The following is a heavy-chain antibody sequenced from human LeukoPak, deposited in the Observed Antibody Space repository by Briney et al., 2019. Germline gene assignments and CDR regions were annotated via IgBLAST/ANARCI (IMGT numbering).Heavy chain of an antibody. Sequence: RSGGSLRLSCAASGFTVSSNYMSWVRQAPGKGLEWVSVIYSGGSTYYADSVKGRFTISRDNSKNTLYLQMNSLRAEDTAVYYCARDWDYGDPNGYYYYGMDVWGQGTTVIVSS. CDR2: IYSGGST. D-gene: IGHD4-17*01. CDR3: ARDWDYGDPNGYYYYGMDV. V-gene: IGHV3-66*01. CDR1: GFTVSSNY. J-gene: IGHJ6*02.